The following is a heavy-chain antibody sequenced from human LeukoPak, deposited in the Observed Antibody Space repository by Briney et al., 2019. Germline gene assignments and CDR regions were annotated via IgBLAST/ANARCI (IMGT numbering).Heavy chain of an antibody. D-gene: IGHD6-13*01. CDR2: INPNSGGT. V-gene: IGHV1-2*02. J-gene: IGHJ3*02. Sequence: ASVKVSCKASGYTFTGYYMHWVRQAPGQGLEWMGWINPNSGGTNYAQKFQGRVTMTRDTSISTAYMELSRLRSDDTAVYYCAREGAAAAAGTDLDAFDIWGQGTMVTVSS. CDR3: AREGAAAAAGTDLDAFDI. CDR1: GYTFTGYY.